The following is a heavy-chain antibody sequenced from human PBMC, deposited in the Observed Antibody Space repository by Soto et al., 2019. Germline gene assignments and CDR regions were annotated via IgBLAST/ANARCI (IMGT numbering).Heavy chain of an antibody. CDR3: ARDRGIAAAATWFDP. J-gene: IGHJ5*02. CDR1: GGSISSGGYS. V-gene: IGHV4-30-2*01. Sequence: PSETLSLTCAVSGGSISSGGYSWSWIRQPPGKGLEWIGYIYHSGSTYYNPSLKSRVTISVDRSKNQFSLKLSSVTAADTAVYYCARDRGIAAAATWFDPWGQGNQVTVSS. CDR2: IYHSGST. D-gene: IGHD6-13*01.